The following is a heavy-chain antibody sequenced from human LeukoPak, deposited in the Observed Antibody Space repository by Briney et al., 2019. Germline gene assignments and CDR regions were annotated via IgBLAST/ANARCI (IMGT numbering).Heavy chain of an antibody. V-gene: IGHV3-23*01. CDR2: ISGSGGST. CDR1: GFTFSSYA. CDR3: AKAPVFYGDYEGYFDY. D-gene: IGHD4-17*01. J-gene: IGHJ4*02. Sequence: GGSLRLSCAASGFTFSSYAMSWVHQAPGKGLEWVSAISGSGGSTYYADSVKGRFTISRDNSKNTLYLQMNSLRAEDTAVYYCAKAPVFYGDYEGYFDYWGQGTLVTVSS.